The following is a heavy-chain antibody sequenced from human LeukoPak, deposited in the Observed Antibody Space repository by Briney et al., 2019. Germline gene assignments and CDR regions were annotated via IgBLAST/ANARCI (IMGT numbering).Heavy chain of an antibody. V-gene: IGHV1-46*01. CDR1: GYTLTTYY. CDR3: AREPSGSHFDY. CDR2: INPSGGST. D-gene: IGHD1-26*01. Sequence: ASVKVSCKASGYTLTTYYMHWARQAPGQGLEWMGIINPSGGSTTYAQKFQGRVTMTRDTSTSTVYMELNSLISEDTAVYYCAREPSGSHFDYWGQGTLVTVSS. J-gene: IGHJ4*02.